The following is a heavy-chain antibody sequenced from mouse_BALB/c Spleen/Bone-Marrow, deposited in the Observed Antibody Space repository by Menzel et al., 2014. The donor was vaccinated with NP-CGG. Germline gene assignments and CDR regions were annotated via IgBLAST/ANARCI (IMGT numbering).Heavy chain of an antibody. CDR1: GYTFTSYY. CDR2: INPSNGGT. Sequence: QVQLQQPGAELMKPGASVKLSCKASGYTFTSYYMYWVKQRPGQGLEWFGEINPSNGGTDFNEKFKNKATLTVDKSSSTAYMQLSSLTSEDSAVYYCSRGRRDALDYWGQGTSVTVSS. CDR3: SRGRRDALDY. J-gene: IGHJ4*01. V-gene: IGHV1S81*02.